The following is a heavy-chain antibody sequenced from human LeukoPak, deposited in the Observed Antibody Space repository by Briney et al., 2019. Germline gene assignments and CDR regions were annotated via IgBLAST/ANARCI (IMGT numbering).Heavy chain of an antibody. CDR3: AKSASYYYGMDV. J-gene: IGHJ6*02. Sequence: GGSLRLSCAASGLTFEDYGMHWVRHVPGKGLEWVSGISWKSGKIGYADSVKGRFTISRDNAKNSLHLQMNSLRGEDTALYYCAKSASYYYGMDVWGQGTTVTVSS. CDR2: ISWKSGKI. V-gene: IGHV3-9*01. CDR1: GLTFEDYG. D-gene: IGHD6-6*01.